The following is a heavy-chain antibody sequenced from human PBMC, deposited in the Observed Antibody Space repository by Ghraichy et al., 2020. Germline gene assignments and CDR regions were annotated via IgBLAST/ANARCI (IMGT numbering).Heavy chain of an antibody. CDR1: GGSISSYY. CDR3: ARGESGGIAARPDWFDP. J-gene: IGHJ5*02. V-gene: IGHV4-59*01. D-gene: IGHD6-6*01. Sequence: SQTLSLTCTVSGGSISSYYWSWIRQPPGKGLEWIGYIYYSGSTNYNPSLKSRVTISVDTSKNQFSLKLSSVTAAVTAVYYCARGESGGIAARPDWFDPWGQGTLVTVSS. CDR2: IYYSGST.